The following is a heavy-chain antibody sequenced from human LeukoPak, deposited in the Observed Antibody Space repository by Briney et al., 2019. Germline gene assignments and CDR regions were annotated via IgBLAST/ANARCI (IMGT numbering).Heavy chain of an antibody. CDR1: GYTFTSYY. CDR2: INPSGGST. Sequence: ASVKVSCKASGYTFTSYYMHWVRQAPGQGLEWMGIINPSGGSTSYAQKFQGRVTTTRDTSTSTVYMELSSLRAEDTAVYYCARVGVSYGYFDYWGQGTLVTVSS. D-gene: IGHD5-18*01. V-gene: IGHV1-46*01. CDR3: ARVGVSYGYFDY. J-gene: IGHJ4*02.